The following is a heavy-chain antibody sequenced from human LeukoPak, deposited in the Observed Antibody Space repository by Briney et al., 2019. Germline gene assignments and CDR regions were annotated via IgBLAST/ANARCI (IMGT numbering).Heavy chain of an antibody. CDR2: INSDESST. J-gene: IGHJ2*01. V-gene: IGHV3-74*01. CDR3: ARDLSHDYGDYDPAGYFDL. Sequence: GGSLRLSCAASGFTFSSYWMHWVRQAPGKGLVWVSRINSDESSTSYADSVKGRFTISRDNSKNTLYLQMNSLRAEDTAVYYCARDLSHDYGDYDPAGYFDLWGRGTLVTVSS. CDR1: GFTFSSYW. D-gene: IGHD4-17*01.